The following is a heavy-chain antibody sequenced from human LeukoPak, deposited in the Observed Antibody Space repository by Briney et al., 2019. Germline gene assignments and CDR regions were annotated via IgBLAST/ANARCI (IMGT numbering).Heavy chain of an antibody. D-gene: IGHD1-1*01. Sequence: GGSLRLSCAASGFTFSSYAMSWVRQAPGKGLEWVSAISGSGGSTYYADSVKGRFTISRDNSKNTLYLQMNSLRAEDTAVYYCAKGVQSLYYYGMDVWGQGTTVTVS. J-gene: IGHJ6*02. CDR1: GFTFSSYA. CDR3: AKGVQSLYYYGMDV. V-gene: IGHV3-23*01. CDR2: ISGSGGST.